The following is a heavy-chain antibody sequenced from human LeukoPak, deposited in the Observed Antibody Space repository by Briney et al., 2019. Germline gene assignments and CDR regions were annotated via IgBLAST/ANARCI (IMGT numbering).Heavy chain of an antibody. CDR2: INAGNGNT. D-gene: IGHD6-19*01. Sequence: GASVKVSCKASGYTFTSDDINWVRQATGQRLEWMGWINAGNGNTKYSQELQGRVTITRDTSASTPYMDVRSLRSEDMAVYFCARLHRSGWDYFDYWGQRTLVTVS. CDR1: GYTFTSDD. CDR3: ARLHRSGWDYFDY. J-gene: IGHJ4*02. V-gene: IGHV1-3*03.